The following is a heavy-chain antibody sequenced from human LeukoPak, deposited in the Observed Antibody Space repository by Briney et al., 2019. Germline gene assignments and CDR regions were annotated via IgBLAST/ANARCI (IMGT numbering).Heavy chain of an antibody. Sequence: GGSLTLSCAAYGFTVSSNYMSWVRQAPGKGLEWVSVIYSGGSTYYADSVKGRFTISRDNSKNTLYLQMNSLRAEDTAVYYCARTFPGGSGYLRSWGQGTLVTVSS. V-gene: IGHV3-53*01. CDR1: GFTVSSNY. D-gene: IGHD3-10*01. CDR3: ARTFPGGSGYLRS. J-gene: IGHJ5*02. CDR2: IYSGGST.